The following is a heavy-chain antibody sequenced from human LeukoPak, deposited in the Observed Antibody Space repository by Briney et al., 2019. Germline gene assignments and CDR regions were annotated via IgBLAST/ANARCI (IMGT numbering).Heavy chain of an antibody. J-gene: IGHJ4*02. CDR1: GFTFSTCG. V-gene: IGHV3-30*02. Sequence: GGSLRLSCVASGFTFSTCGMHWVRQTPGKGLEWVAFIQYDGSNKYYADSVKGRFTISRDNSKNTLYLQMNSLRAEDTAVYYCAKDSRTATMDYFDYWGQGTLVTVSS. CDR3: AKDSRTATMDYFDY. D-gene: IGHD5-12*01. CDR2: IQYDGSNK.